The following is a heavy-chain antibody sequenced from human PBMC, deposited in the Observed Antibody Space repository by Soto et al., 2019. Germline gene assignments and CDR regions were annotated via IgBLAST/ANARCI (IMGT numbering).Heavy chain of an antibody. V-gene: IGHV1-3*01. CDR2: INAGNGNT. CDR3: ARDSGYSSGWYGFDY. Sequence: GASVKVSCKASGYTFTSYAMHWVRQAPGQRLEWMGWINAGNGNTKYSQKFQGRVTITRDTSASTAYMELSSLRSEDTAVYYCARDSGYSSGWYGFDYWGQGTLVTVSS. D-gene: IGHD6-19*01. CDR1: GYTFTSYA. J-gene: IGHJ4*02.